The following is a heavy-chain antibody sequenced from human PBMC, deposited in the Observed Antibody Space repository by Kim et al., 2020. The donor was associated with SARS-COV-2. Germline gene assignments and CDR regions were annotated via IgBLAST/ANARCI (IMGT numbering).Heavy chain of an antibody. J-gene: IGHJ4*02. Sequence: KYYCDSVKGRFTISRDNAKNSLYLQMNSLRAEDTAVYYCARLASSSWYFDYWGQGTLVTVSS. CDR3: ARLASSSWYFDY. CDR2: K. V-gene: IGHV3-7*01. D-gene: IGHD6-13*01.